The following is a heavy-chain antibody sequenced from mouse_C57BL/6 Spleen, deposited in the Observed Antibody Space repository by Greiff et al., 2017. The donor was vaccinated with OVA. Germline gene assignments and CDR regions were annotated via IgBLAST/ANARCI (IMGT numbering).Heavy chain of an antibody. CDR3: TRSSNGDYAMDY. D-gene: IGHD2-5*01. V-gene: IGHV1-15*01. CDR1: GYTFTDYE. Sequence: VKLMESGAELVRPGASVTLSCKASGYTFTDYEMHWVKQTPVHGLEWIGAIDPETGGTAYNQKFKGKAILTADKSSSTAYMELSSLTSEGSAVYYCTRSSNGDYAMDYWGQGTSVTVSS. CDR2: IDPETGGT. J-gene: IGHJ4*01.